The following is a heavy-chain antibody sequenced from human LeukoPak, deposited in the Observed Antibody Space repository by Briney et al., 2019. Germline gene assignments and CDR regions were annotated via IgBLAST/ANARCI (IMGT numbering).Heavy chain of an antibody. CDR2: IIPIFATA. V-gene: IGHV1-69*01. Sequence: GSSVKVSCKASGGTFSSYAIIWVRQAPGQGLEWMGGIIPIFATANYAQKFQRRVTPPADEPTTTAYMQLSSLSSEATAVYYCARANWTDVLGYYSYYGMDAWGKVTTVTASS. J-gene: IGHJ6*04. D-gene: IGHD1-1*01. CDR3: ARANWTDVLGYYSYYGMDA. CDR1: GGTFSSYA.